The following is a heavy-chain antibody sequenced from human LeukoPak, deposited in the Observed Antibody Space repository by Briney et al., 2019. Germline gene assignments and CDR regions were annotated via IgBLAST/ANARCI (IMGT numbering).Heavy chain of an antibody. CDR1: GGSVSSGSYY. CDR2: IYYSGST. V-gene: IGHV4-61*01. J-gene: IGHJ5*02. Sequence: SETLSLTCTVSGGSVSSGSYYWSWIRQPPGKGLEWIGYIYYSGSTNYNPSLKSRVTISVDTSKNQFSRKLSSVTAADTAVYYCARVPSPGGWFDPWGQGTLVTVPS. D-gene: IGHD1-14*01. CDR3: ARVPSPGGWFDP.